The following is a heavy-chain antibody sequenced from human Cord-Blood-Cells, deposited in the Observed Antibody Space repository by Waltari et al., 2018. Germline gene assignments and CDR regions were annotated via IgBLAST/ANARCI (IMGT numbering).Heavy chain of an antibody. D-gene: IGHD3-3*01. CDR1: GGSISSYY. J-gene: IGHJ5*02. V-gene: IGHV4-59*01. CDR3: ASSYDFWSGYNWFDP. CDR2: IYYSGST. Sequence: QVQLQESGPGLVKPSETLSLTCTVSGGSISSYYWSWIRQPPGKGLEWIGYIYYSGSTNYHPSLKSRVTISVDTSKNQFSLKLSSVTAADTAVYYCASSYDFWSGYNWFDPWGQGTLVTVSS.